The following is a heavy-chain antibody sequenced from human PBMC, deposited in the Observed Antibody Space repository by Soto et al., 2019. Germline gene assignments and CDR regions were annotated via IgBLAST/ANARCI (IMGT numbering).Heavy chain of an antibody. Sequence: QVQLVQSGAEVKKPGASVRVSCEASGYRFTNYYIHWVRQAPGQGLEWMGRMNLDTGGTTYAQKFPGRVTMTRDTSISTAYMELSSVQSDDTAMYYCARDGNFAFRGYSFAFDFWGQGTLLTVSS. D-gene: IGHD5-18*01. V-gene: IGHV1-2*06. CDR2: MNLDTGGT. J-gene: IGHJ4*02. CDR1: GYRFTNYY. CDR3: ARDGNFAFRGYSFAFDF.